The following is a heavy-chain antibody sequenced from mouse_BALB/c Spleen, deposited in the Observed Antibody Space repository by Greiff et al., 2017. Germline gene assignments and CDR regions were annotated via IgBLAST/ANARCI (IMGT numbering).Heavy chain of an antibody. CDR2: ISSGSSTI. Sequence: EVKLVESGGGLVQPGGSRKLSCAASGFTFSSFGMHWVRQAPEKGLAWVAYISSGSSTIYYADTVKGRFTISRDNPKNTLFLQMTSLRSEDTAMYYCARGGFYYDYDYAMDYWGQGTSVNVSS. CDR3: ARGGFYYDYDYAMDY. D-gene: IGHD2-4*01. J-gene: IGHJ4*01. V-gene: IGHV5-17*02. CDR1: GFTFSSFG.